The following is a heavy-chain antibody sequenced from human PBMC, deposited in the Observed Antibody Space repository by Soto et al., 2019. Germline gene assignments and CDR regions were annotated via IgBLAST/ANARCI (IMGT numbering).Heavy chain of an antibody. D-gene: IGHD6-19*01. CDR1: GGSISSYY. CDR3: ARHAVAGVFDY. CDR2: IYYSGST. J-gene: IGHJ4*02. Sequence: TSETLSLTCTVSGGSISSYYWSWIRQPPGKGLEWIGCIYYSGSTNYNPSLKSRVTISVDTSKNQFSLKLSSVTAADTAVYYCARHAVAGVFDYWGQGTLVTVSS. V-gene: IGHV4-59*08.